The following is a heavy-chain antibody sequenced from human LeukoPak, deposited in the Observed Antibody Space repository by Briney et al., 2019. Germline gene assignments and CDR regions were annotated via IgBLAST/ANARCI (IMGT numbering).Heavy chain of an antibody. CDR3: ARAEFYYDRSGYYPRYYNYYYMDV. CDR1: GFTFSTYT. J-gene: IGHJ6*03. CDR2: INSDGSRT. Sequence: GGSLRLSCAASGFTFSTYTMNWVRQAPGKGLVWVSGINSDGSRTTYADSVRGRFTISRDNAKNTLYLQMNSLRAEDTAVFYCARAEFYYDRSGYYPRYYNYYYMDVWGKGTTVTDSS. D-gene: IGHD3-22*01. V-gene: IGHV3-74*01.